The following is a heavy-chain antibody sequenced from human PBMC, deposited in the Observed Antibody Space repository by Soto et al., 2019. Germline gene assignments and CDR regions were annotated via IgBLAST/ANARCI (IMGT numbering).Heavy chain of an antibody. CDR2: IYYSGST. Sequence: PSETLSLTCTVSGGSISSSSYYWGWIRQPPGKGLEWIGSIYYSGSTYYNPSLKSRVTISVDTSKNQFSLKLSSVTAADTAVYYCARRKVVRGVISYYYGMDVWGQGTTVTVSS. CDR1: GGSISSSSYY. J-gene: IGHJ6*02. CDR3: ARRKVVRGVISYYYGMDV. D-gene: IGHD3-10*01. V-gene: IGHV4-39*01.